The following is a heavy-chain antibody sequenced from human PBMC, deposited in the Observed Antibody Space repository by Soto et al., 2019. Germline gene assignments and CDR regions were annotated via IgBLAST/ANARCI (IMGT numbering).Heavy chain of an antibody. CDR3: ASLITMFRGVISYFQL. D-gene: IGHD3-10*01. CDR2: IYYSGST. J-gene: IGHJ1*01. Sequence: LSLTCTVSGGSISSGDYYWSWIRQPPGKGLEWIGYIYYSGSTYYNPSLKSRVTISVDTSKNQFSLKLSSVTAADTAVYYCASLITMFRGVISYFQLWGQGTLVTVSS. V-gene: IGHV4-30-4*01. CDR1: GGSISSGDYY.